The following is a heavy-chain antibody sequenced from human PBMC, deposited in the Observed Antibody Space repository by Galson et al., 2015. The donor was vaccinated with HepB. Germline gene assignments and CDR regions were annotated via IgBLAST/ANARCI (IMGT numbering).Heavy chain of an antibody. CDR1: GFTFSSYA. CDR2: ISGSGGST. J-gene: IGHJ4*02. Sequence: SLRLSCAASGFTFSSYAMSWVRQAPGKGLEWVSAISGSGGSTYYADSVKGRFTISRDNSKNTLYLQMDSLRAEDTAVYYCAKEPDYGDYFDYWGQGTLVTVSS. D-gene: IGHD4-17*01. V-gene: IGHV3-23*01. CDR3: AKEPDYGDYFDY.